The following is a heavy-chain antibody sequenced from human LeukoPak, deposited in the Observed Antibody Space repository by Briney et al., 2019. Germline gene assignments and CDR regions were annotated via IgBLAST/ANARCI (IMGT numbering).Heavy chain of an antibody. CDR1: GFTFSSYA. CDR2: ISSNGGST. CDR3: ARSSSTFQYYFDY. V-gene: IGHV3-64*01. D-gene: IGHD2/OR15-2a*01. J-gene: IGHJ4*02. Sequence: GGSLRLSCAASGFTFSSYAMHWVRQAPGKGLEYVSAISSNGGSTYYANSVKGRFTISRDNSKNTLYLQMGSLRAEDMAVYYCARSSSTFQYYFDYWGQGTLVTVSS.